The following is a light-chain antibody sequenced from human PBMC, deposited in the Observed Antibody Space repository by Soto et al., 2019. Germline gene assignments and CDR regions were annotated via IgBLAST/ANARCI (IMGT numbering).Light chain of an antibody. V-gene: IGLV2-23*01. CDR1: SSDVGSSDL. CDR3: CSYSGSITWV. CDR2: EAS. J-gene: IGLJ3*02. Sequence: QSALTQPASVSGSPGQSITIPCTGISSDVGSSDLVSWYQQHPGRAPKLMIYEASKRPSGVSNRFSGSKSGNTASLTISGFLAEDEADYYCCSYSGSITWVFGGGTKLTVL.